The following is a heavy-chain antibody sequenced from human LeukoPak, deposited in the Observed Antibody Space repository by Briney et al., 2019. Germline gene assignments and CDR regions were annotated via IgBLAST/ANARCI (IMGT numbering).Heavy chain of an antibody. CDR3: AKDRSTLTERYFDS. V-gene: IGHV3-23*01. D-gene: IGHD2/OR15-2a*01. J-gene: IGHJ4*02. CDR2: ISDSGGSI. Sequence: GGSLRLSCAASGFTFSSYAMSWVRQAPGKGLEWVSVISDSGGSIYYADSVKGRVTISRDNSKNTLHLQMHSLRAEDTAVYYCAKDRSTLTERYFDSWGQGTLVTVSS. CDR1: GFTFSSYA.